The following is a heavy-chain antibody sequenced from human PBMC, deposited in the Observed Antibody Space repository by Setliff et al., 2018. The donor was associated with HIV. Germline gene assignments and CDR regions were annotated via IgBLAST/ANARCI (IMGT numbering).Heavy chain of an antibody. CDR3: ARGNYDILTGYIGYYDY. D-gene: IGHD3-9*01. J-gene: IGHJ4*02. Sequence: PGESLKISCKGSGYSFTSYWISWVRQMPGKGLEWMGIIYPGDSDTRYSPSFQGQVTISADKSISTAYLQWSSLKASDTAMYYCARGNYDILTGYIGYYDYWGQGTLVTVSS. V-gene: IGHV5-51*01. CDR1: GYSFTSYW. CDR2: IYPGDSDT.